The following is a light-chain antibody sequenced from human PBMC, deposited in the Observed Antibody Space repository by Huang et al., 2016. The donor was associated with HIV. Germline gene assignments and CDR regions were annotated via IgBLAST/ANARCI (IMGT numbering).Light chain of an antibody. CDR1: QSITTY. CDR3: QQSYSIPWT. CDR2: AAS. J-gene: IGKJ1*01. V-gene: IGKV1-39*01. Sequence: IQMTQSPSSLPAFVGDRVTITCRASQSITTYLNWYQQKIGESPKLLIYAASILQRGVPLRFGGSGSGTNFSLTITNLQSEDFAVYYCQQSYSIPWTFGQGTRVEI.